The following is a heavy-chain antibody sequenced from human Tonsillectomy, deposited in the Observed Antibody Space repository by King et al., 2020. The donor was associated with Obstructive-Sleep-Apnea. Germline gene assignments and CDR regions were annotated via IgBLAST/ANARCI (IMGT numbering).Heavy chain of an antibody. CDR2: ISGSGGGT. CDR1: EFTFSSYA. J-gene: IGHJ4*02. D-gene: IGHD5-12*01. CDR3: AKALSGYKPFDY. V-gene: IGHV3-23*04. Sequence: VQLVESGGGLVQRGGSLRLSCAASEFTFSSYAMSWVRQAPGKGLEWVSAISGSGGGTDYADSVKGRFTISRDNSRNTLYLQMNSLRAEDTAVYFCAKALSGYKPFDYWGQGTLVTVSS.